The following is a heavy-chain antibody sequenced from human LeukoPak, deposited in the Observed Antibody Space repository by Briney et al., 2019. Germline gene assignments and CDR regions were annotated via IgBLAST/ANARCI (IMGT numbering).Heavy chain of an antibody. CDR2: IYTSGST. CDR1: GGSISSYH. Sequence: SETLSLTCTVSGGSISSYHWSWIRQPAGKGREWIGRIYTSGSTNYNPSLKSRGTMSVYTSKNQFSLKLRSVTAADTAVYYCARDSSSFMDVWGQGTTVTVSS. J-gene: IGHJ6*02. V-gene: IGHV4-4*07. CDR3: ARDSSSFMDV. D-gene: IGHD6-6*01.